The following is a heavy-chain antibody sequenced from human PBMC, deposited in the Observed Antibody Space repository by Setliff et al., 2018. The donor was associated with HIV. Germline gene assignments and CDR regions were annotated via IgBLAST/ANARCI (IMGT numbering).Heavy chain of an antibody. Sequence: PSETLSLTCAVSGYSISSGHYWGWIRQSPGKGLEWIASIHHSGNTYHNPSLKSRVTMSVDTSKSQVSLKLTSVTAEDTAVFYCARGVHCTSTTCYPSFYFDYWGQGIMVTVSS. CDR1: GYSISSGHY. D-gene: IGHD2-2*01. CDR3: ARGVHCTSTTCYPSFYFDY. J-gene: IGHJ4*02. V-gene: IGHV4-38-2*01. CDR2: IHHSGNT.